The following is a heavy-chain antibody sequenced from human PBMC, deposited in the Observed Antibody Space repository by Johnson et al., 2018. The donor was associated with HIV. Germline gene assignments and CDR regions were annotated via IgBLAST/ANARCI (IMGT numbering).Heavy chain of an antibody. CDR3: ARGISEAAEDYACDI. Sequence: QVQLVESGGGVVQPGRSLRLSCAASGFTFSSYAMHWVRQAPGKGLEWVAVISYDGSNKYYADSVKGRFTISRDNAKNSLYLQMNSLRAEDTAVYYCARGISEAAEDYACDIWGQGTMVTVSS. D-gene: IGHD6-13*01. J-gene: IGHJ3*02. CDR1: GFTFSSYA. V-gene: IGHV3-30*04. CDR2: ISYDGSNK.